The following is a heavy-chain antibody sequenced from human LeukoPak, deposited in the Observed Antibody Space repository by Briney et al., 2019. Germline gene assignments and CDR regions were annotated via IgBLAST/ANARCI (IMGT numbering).Heavy chain of an antibody. D-gene: IGHD5-18*01. CDR2: ISGSGGST. J-gene: IGHJ4*02. Sequence: GGSLRLSCAASGFTFSSYAMSWVRQAPGKGLEWVSAISGSGGSTYYADSVKGRFTISRDNSKNTLYLQMNSLRAEDTAVYYCAKVGEFTWIQLWLNFDYWGQGTLVTVSS. CDR3: AKVGEFTWIQLWLNFDY. V-gene: IGHV3-23*01. CDR1: GFTFSSYA.